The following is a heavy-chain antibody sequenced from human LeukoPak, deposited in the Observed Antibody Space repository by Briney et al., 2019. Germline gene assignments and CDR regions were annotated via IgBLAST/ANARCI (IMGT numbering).Heavy chain of an antibody. J-gene: IGHJ4*02. Sequence: GGSLRLSCAASGFPFTTYWMHWVRQAPGKGLVWVSGINSDGSSTTYADSVKGRFTISRDNAKNTLYLQMNSLRAEDTAVYYCARSGGWYDYWGQGTLVTVSS. CDR2: INSDGSST. CDR1: GFPFTTYW. D-gene: IGHD6-19*01. V-gene: IGHV3-74*01. CDR3: ARSGGWYDY.